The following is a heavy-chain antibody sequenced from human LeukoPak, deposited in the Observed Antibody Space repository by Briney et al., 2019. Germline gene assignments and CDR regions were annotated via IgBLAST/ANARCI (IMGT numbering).Heavy chain of an antibody. V-gene: IGHV4-38-2*02. J-gene: IGHJ5*02. CDR2: IYHSGST. D-gene: IGHD2-15*01. CDR3: ARVGLLQTPDP. Sequence: PSETLSLTCTVSGYSISSGYYWGWIRQPPGKGLEWIGSIYHSGSTYYNPSLKSRVTISVDTSKNQFSLELSSVTAADTAVYYCARVGLLQTPDPWGQGTLVTVSS. CDR1: GYSISSGYY.